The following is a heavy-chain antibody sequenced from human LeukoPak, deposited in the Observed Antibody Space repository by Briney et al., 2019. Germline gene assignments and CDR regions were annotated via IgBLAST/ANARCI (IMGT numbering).Heavy chain of an antibody. J-gene: IGHJ4*02. V-gene: IGHV4-39*07. CDR3: ARVEGDIVATVGGY. CDR1: GGSISSSSYY. CDR2: IYYSGST. Sequence: SETLSLTCTVSGGSISSSSYYWGWIRQPPGKGLEWIGSIYYSGSTYYNPSLKSRVTISVDTSKNQFSLKLSSVTAADTAVYYCARVEGDIVATVGGYWGQGTLVTVSS. D-gene: IGHD5-12*01.